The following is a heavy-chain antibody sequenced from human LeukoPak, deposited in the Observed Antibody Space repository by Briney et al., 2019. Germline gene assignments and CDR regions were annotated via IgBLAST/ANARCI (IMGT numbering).Heavy chain of an antibody. V-gene: IGHV3-48*04. D-gene: IGHD2-15*01. CDR3: ARDQDVVVLLGIIAYDAFDL. CDR2: ISSSGSTI. Sequence: GGSLRLSCAVSGFSVSSYNMNWVRQAPGKGLEWLSFISSSGSTIHYADSVKGRFTISRDNAKNSLFLQMNSLRAEDTAVYYCARDQDVVVLLGIIAYDAFDLWGQGTMVTVSS. J-gene: IGHJ3*01. CDR1: GFSVSSYN.